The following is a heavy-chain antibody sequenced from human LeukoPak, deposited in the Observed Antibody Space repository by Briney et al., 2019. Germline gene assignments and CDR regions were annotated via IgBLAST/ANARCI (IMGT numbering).Heavy chain of an antibody. CDR1: GGSFSGYY. Sequence: PSETLSLTCAVYGGSFSGYYWSWIRQPPGKGLEWIGEINHSGSTNYNPSLKSRVTISVDTSKNQFSLKLSSVTAADTAVYYCARVGSELEFSGYRTNYYYYYMDVWGKGTTVTVSS. CDR2: INHSGST. D-gene: IGHD5-12*01. CDR3: ARVGSELEFSGYRTNYYYYYMDV. J-gene: IGHJ6*03. V-gene: IGHV4-34*01.